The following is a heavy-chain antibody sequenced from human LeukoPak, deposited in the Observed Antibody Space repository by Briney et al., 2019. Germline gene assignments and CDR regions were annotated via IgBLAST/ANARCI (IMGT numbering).Heavy chain of an antibody. CDR1: GGSISSYY. D-gene: IGHD6-19*01. CDR3: ARGDQPAGYFDY. V-gene: IGHV4-4*09. Sequence: SETLSLTCTVSGGSISSYYWSWIRQPPGKGLEWIGYIYTSGSTNYNPSLKSRVTISVDTSKNQFSLKLSSVTAADTAVYYCARGDQPAGYFDYWGQGTLVTVYS. CDR2: IYTSGST. J-gene: IGHJ4*02.